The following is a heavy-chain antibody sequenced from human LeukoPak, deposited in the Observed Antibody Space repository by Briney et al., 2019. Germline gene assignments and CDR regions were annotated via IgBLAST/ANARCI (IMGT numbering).Heavy chain of an antibody. V-gene: IGHV4-31*03. CDR1: GTSISRSGYY. D-gene: IGHD3-10*01. Sequence: SQTLSLTCTVSGTSISRSGYYWSWIRQHPGKGLEWIGYIYYSGSTYYNPSLKSRVTISVDTSKNQFSLKLSSVTAADTAVYYCAREISTYGSGSYSSRLDYYYGMDVWGQGTTVTVSS. CDR3: AREISTYGSGSYSSRLDYYYGMDV. J-gene: IGHJ6*02. CDR2: IYYSGST.